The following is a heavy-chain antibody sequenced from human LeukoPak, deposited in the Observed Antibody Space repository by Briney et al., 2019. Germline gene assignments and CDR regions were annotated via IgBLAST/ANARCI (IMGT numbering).Heavy chain of an antibody. CDR2: INGYGSIT. J-gene: IGHJ4*02. CDR1: GFTFETYW. Sequence: GGSLRLSCAASGFTFETYWMHWVRQAPGKGLEWVSCINGYGSITNYADSVKGRFTISRDNAKNTLYLQMNSLRVEDTAVYYCARDDPTVITGPPVGSWGQGTLVTVSS. V-gene: IGHV3-74*01. D-gene: IGHD4-17*01. CDR3: ARDDPTVITGPPVGS.